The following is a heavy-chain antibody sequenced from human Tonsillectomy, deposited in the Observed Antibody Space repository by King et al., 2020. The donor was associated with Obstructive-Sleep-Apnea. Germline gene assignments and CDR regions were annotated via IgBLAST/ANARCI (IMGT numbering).Heavy chain of an antibody. CDR2: ISSSSSYI. V-gene: IGHV3-21*01. Sequence: VQLVESGGGLVKPGGSLRLSCAASGFTFSTYSMNWVRQAPGKGLEWVSSISSSSSYIYYADSVKGRFTISRDNAKNSLFLQMNSLRAEDTALYYCARVQGITMIVVDTKTGGHGMDVWGLGTTVTVSS. CDR3: ARVQGITMIVVDTKTGGHGMDV. CDR1: GFTFSTYS. D-gene: IGHD3-22*01. J-gene: IGHJ6*02.